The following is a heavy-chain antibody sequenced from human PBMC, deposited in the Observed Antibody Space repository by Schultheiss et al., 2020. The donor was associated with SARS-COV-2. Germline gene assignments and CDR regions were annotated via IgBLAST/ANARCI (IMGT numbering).Heavy chain of an antibody. D-gene: IGHD1-7*01. V-gene: IGHV1-18*01. CDR2: ISAYNGNT. CDR1: GYTFTSYG. CDR3: ARASITGTTWGLDY. J-gene: IGHJ4*02. Sequence: ASVKVSCKASGYTFTSYGISWVRQAPGQGLEWMGWISAYNGNTNYAQKLQGRVTMTTDTSTSTAYMELSSLRSEDTAVYYCARASITGTTWGLDYWGQGTLVTVSS.